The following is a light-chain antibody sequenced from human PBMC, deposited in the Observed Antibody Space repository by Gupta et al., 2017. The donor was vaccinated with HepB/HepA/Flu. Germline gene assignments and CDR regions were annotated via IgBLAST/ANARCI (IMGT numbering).Light chain of an antibody. Sequence: QSVLTQPPSASGTPGQRVTISCSGSSSNIGSNTVNWYQQLPGTAPKLLIFSNNQRPSGVPDRFSCSKSGTSASLAISGLQSEEEADYYCAAWDDSLNGLYVFGTGTKVTVL. J-gene: IGLJ1*01. V-gene: IGLV1-44*01. CDR2: SNN. CDR1: SSNIGSNT. CDR3: AAWDDSLNGLYV.